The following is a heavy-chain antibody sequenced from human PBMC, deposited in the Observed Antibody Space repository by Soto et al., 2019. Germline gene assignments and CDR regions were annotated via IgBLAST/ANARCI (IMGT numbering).Heavy chain of an antibody. CDR3: ARHGRQWLVPYYDY. CDR1: GGSISSYY. CDR2: IYYSGST. Sequence: QVQLQESGPGLVKPSETLSLTCTVSGGSISSYYWSWIRQSPGKGLEWIGYIYYSGSTNYNPSLKSRVTISVDTSKNQFSLKLSSVTAADTAVYYCARHGRQWLVPYYDYWGKGTLVTVSS. J-gene: IGHJ4*02. D-gene: IGHD6-19*01. V-gene: IGHV4-59*08.